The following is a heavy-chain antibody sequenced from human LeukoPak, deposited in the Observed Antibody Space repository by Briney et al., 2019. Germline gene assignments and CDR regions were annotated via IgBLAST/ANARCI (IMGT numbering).Heavy chain of an antibody. Sequence: AGGSLRLSCAGSGFTFSSYRMSWVRQAPGKGLEWVSAISGSGGSTYYADSVKGRFTISRDNSKNTLYLQMNSLRAEDTAVYYCAKDGYSSSWYDSDYWGQGTLVTVSS. CDR1: GFTFSSYR. CDR2: ISGSGGST. D-gene: IGHD6-13*01. J-gene: IGHJ4*02. CDR3: AKDGYSSSWYDSDY. V-gene: IGHV3-23*01.